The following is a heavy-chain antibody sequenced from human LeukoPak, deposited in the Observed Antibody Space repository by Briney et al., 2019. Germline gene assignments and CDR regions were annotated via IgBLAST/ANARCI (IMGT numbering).Heavy chain of an antibody. CDR3: ARDNFDWRPLDC. CDR2: IYENGGTT. D-gene: IGHD3-9*01. CDR1: GFTFRSHA. Sequence: GGSLRLSCVGSGFTFRSHAMSWVRQAPEKGLEFVSGIYENGGTTYYADSVKGRFTISRDNAKNSLYVEMNNLRGEDTAVYYCARDNFDWRPLDCWGQGTLVTVSS. V-gene: IGHV3-23*01. J-gene: IGHJ4*02.